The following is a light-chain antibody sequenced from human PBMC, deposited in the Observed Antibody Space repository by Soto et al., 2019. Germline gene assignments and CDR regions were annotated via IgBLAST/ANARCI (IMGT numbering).Light chain of an antibody. CDR1: NSDIGGHNF. Sequence: QSALTQPASVSGSPGQSITISCTGTNSDIGGHNFVSWYQLHPGKGPKLMISEVSNRPSGVSNRFSGSKSGNTAPLTISGLQAEDEADYYCSSYTSSSTLYVFGTGTKVTVL. V-gene: IGLV2-14*01. J-gene: IGLJ1*01. CDR3: SSYTSSSTLYV. CDR2: EVS.